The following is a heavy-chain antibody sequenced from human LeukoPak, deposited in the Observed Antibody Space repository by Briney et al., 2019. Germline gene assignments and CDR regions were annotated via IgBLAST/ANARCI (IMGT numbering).Heavy chain of an antibody. D-gene: IGHD6-19*01. Sequence: GGSLRLSCAASQFTFSSYKMIWVRQAPGKGLEWVAVIWYDGSNKYYADSVKGRFTISRDNSKNTLYLQMNSLRAEDTAVYYCARDSTPSGWYLGDYWGQGTLVTVSS. CDR3: ARDSTPSGWYLGDY. CDR2: IWYDGSNK. V-gene: IGHV3-33*08. CDR1: QFTFSSYK. J-gene: IGHJ4*02.